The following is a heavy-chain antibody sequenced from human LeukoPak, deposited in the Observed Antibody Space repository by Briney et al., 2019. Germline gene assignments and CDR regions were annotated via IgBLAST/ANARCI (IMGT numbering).Heavy chain of an antibody. Sequence: GGSLRLSCAASGFTFSSYGMHWVRQAPGKGLEWVAVISYDGSNKYYADSVKGRFTISRDNSKNTLYLQMNSLRAEDTAVYYCAKDGYSSSWYAAYQEYYFDYWGQGTQVTVSS. J-gene: IGHJ4*02. D-gene: IGHD6-13*01. V-gene: IGHV3-30*18. CDR1: GFTFSSYG. CDR2: ISYDGSNK. CDR3: AKDGYSSSWYAAYQEYYFDY.